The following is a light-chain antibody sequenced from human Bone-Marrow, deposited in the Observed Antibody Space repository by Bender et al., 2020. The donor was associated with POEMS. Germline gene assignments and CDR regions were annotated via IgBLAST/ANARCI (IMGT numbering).Light chain of an antibody. CDR3: CSYAGSNVVV. J-gene: IGLJ2*01. Sequence: QSVLTQPPSASGTPGQRVTISCSGGSSNIGAHAVNWYQHLPGTAPKLLIYSSHRRPSEVPDRFSGSWSGNTASLTISGLQAEDEAEYFCCSYAGSNVVVFGGGTKLTVL. CDR1: SSNIGAHA. V-gene: IGLV1-44*01. CDR2: SSH.